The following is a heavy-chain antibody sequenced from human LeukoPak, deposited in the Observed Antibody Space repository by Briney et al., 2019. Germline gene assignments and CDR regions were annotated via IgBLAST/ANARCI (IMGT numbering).Heavy chain of an antibody. CDR2: ISSSSSTI. D-gene: IGHD3-16*01. Sequence: PGGSLRLSCAASGFTFSDYSMNWVRQAPGKGLEWISYISSSSSTIYYADSVKGRFTISRDNAKKSLYMQMNSLRAEETAVYYCVRVGGAFDLWGQGTRVSVSS. CDR3: VRVGGAFDL. CDR1: GFTFSDYS. J-gene: IGHJ3*01. V-gene: IGHV3-48*01.